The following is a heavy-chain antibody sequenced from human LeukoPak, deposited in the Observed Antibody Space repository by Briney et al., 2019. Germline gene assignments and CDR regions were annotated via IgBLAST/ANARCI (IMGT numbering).Heavy chain of an antibody. V-gene: IGHV4-39*01. CDR1: GGSISSGDYY. CDR3: ARHGSYCFDS. D-gene: IGHD3-10*01. J-gene: IGHJ4*02. CDR2: IYHSGGA. Sequence: SETLSLTCTVSGGSISSGDYYWSWIRQPPGKGLEWIGQIYHSGGANYNPSLRSRVTISIDTSKNQLSLRLSSVTAAGTAVYYCARHGSYCFDSWGQGTLVTVSS.